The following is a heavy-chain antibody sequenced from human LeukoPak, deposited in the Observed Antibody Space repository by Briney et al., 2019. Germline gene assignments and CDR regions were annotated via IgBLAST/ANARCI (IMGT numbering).Heavy chain of an antibody. CDR2: INPSSGGT. V-gene: IGHV1-2*06. Sequence: DSVKVSCKASGDTFTKYYMFWVRQAPGQGLEWMGRINPSSGGTDYAQKFEGRVTMTRDTSISTAYMELSRLRSDDTAMYYCARGYCSGGSCYSVENWFDPWGQGTLVTVSS. D-gene: IGHD2-15*01. CDR1: GDTFTKYY. J-gene: IGHJ5*02. CDR3: ARGYCSGGSCYSVENWFDP.